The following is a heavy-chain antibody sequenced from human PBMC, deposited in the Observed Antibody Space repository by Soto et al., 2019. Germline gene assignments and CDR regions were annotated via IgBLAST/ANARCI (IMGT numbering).Heavy chain of an antibody. V-gene: IGHV4-31*03. Sequence: SETLSLTCTVSGGSISSGGYFWSWIRQRPGKGLEWIGYMSYSGPNHYNPSLKSRATISVDTSKNQFSLRLRSVTAADTAVYFCARRHNSGWYYFDFWGRGTLVTVSS. CDR3: ARRHNSGWYYFDF. D-gene: IGHD6-19*01. CDR1: GGSISSGGYF. J-gene: IGHJ4*02. CDR2: MSYSGPN.